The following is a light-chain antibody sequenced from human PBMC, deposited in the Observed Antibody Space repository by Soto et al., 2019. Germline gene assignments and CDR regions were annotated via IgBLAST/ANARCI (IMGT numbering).Light chain of an antibody. CDR1: QGIDNW. Sequence: DNQMTQSPSTLSASVGDTVTITCRASQGIDNWLAWYQHKPGKAPKLLVYKASSLESGVPSRFSGTGSGTEFTLTISSLQPEDFATYDCQEYNSYFGGGTKVEIK. J-gene: IGKJ4*01. CDR3: QEYNSY. CDR2: KAS. V-gene: IGKV1-5*03.